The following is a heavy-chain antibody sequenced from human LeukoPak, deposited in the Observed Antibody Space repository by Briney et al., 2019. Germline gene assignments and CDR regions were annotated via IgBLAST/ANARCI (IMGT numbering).Heavy chain of an antibody. CDR1: GYTFTSYD. J-gene: IGHJ4*02. Sequence: ASVKVSCKTSGYTFTSYDINWVRQATGQGLEWMGWMNPNSGNTGYAQKFQGRVTITRNTSISTAYMELSSLRSEDTAVYYCARAPKIIGYSSSWYYFDYWGQGTLVTVSS. CDR2: MNPNSGNT. D-gene: IGHD6-13*01. CDR3: ARAPKIIGYSSSWYYFDY. V-gene: IGHV1-8*03.